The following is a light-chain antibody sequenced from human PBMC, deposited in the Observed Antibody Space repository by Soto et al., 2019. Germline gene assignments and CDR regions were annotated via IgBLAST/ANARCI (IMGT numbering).Light chain of an antibody. CDR3: GTWDSSLSVLYV. Sequence: QSVLTQPPSVSAAPGQKVTISCSGSSSNIGNNYVSWYQQLPGTAPKLLIYENNKRPSGIPDPFSGSKSGTSATLGITGLQTGDEADYYCGTWDSSLSVLYVFGTGTKLTVL. CDR2: ENN. CDR1: SSNIGNNY. J-gene: IGLJ1*01. V-gene: IGLV1-51*02.